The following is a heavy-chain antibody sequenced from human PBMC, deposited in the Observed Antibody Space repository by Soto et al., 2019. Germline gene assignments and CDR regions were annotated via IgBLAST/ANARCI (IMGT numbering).Heavy chain of an antibody. V-gene: IGHV3-15*07. CDR2: IKSKTDGGTT. D-gene: IGHD3-22*01. CDR3: TTDSISYYYDSRGYCLY. CDR1: GFTFSNAW. Sequence: GGSLRLSCAASGFTFSNAWMNWVRQAPGKVLEWVGRIKSKTDGGTTDYAAPVKGRFTISRDDSKNTLYLQMNSLKTEDTAVYYCTTDSISYYYDSRGYCLYWGQGTLVTVSS. J-gene: IGHJ4*02.